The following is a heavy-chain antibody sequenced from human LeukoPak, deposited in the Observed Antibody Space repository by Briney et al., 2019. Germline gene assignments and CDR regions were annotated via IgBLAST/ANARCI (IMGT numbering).Heavy chain of an antibody. CDR2: IRYDGSNK. V-gene: IGHV3-30*02. Sequence: PGGSLRLSCAASGFTFSSYGMHWVRQAPGKGLEWVAFIRYDGSNKYYADSVKGRFTISRDNSKNTLYLQMNSLRAEDTAVYYCARDDTVYHYYYMDVWGKGTTVTVSS. D-gene: IGHD4-17*01. CDR3: ARDDTVYHYYYMDV. J-gene: IGHJ6*03. CDR1: GFTFSSYG.